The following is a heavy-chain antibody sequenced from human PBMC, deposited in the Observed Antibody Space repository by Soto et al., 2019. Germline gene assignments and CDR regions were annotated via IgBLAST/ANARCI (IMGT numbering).Heavy chain of an antibody. Sequence: GASVKVSCKASGYTFTSYDINWVRQATGQGLEWMGWMNPNSGNTGYAQKFQGRVTMTRNTSISTAYMELSSLRSEDTAVYYCARSRLPWNQHYFDYWGQGTLVTVSS. CDR2: MNPNSGNT. D-gene: IGHD1-1*01. CDR1: GYTFTSYD. CDR3: ARSRLPWNQHYFDY. J-gene: IGHJ4*02. V-gene: IGHV1-8*01.